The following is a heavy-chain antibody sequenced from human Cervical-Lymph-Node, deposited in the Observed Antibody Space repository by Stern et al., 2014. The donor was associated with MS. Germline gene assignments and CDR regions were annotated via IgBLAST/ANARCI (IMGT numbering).Heavy chain of an antibody. V-gene: IGHV5-51*01. CDR2: IFPYDSDI. D-gene: IGHD6-13*01. CDR1: GYIFTNYW. J-gene: IGHJ3*02. CDR3: ARLRIIGGQQLVPYAFDI. Sequence: MQLVQSGAEVKEPGESLKISCKGSGYIFTNYWIGWVRQMPGKGLESMGIIFPYDSDIRYSPSFEGQVTISADKSINTAFLQWNSLKASDTAMYYCARLRIIGGQQLVPYAFDIWGQGTMVTVSS.